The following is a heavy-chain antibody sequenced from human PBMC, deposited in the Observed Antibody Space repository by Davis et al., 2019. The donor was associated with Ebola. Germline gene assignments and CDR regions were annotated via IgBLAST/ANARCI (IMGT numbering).Heavy chain of an antibody. CDR2: IIPIFGTA. D-gene: IGHD6-19*01. Sequence: SVKVSCKASGGTFSSYAISWVRQAPGQGLEWMGGIIPIFGTANYAQKFQGRVTITADKSTSTAYMELSSLRSEDTAVYYCASGGSSGWNDAFDIWGQGTMVTVSS. CDR3: ASGGSSGWNDAFDI. CDR1: GGTFSSYA. V-gene: IGHV1-69*06. J-gene: IGHJ3*02.